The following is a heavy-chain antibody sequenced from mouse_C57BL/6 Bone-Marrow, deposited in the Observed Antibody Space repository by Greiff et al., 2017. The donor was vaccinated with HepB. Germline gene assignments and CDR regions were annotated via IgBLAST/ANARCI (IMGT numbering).Heavy chain of an antibody. V-gene: IGHV5-17*01. CDR3: ARQNAMDY. Sequence: DVMLVESGGGLVKPGGSLKLSCAASGFTFSDYGMHWVRQAPEKGLEWVAYISSGSSTIYYADTVKGRFTISRDNAKNTLFRQMTSLRSEDTAMYYWARQNAMDYWGQGTSVTVSS. J-gene: IGHJ4*01. CDR1: GFTFSDYG. CDR2: ISSGSSTI.